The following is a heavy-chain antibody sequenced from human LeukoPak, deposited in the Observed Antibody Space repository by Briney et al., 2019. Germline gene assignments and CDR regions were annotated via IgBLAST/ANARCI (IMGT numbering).Heavy chain of an antibody. CDR1: GFTFSSYS. CDR2: ISSSSSYI. Sequence: GGSLRLSCAASGFTFSSYSMNWVRQAPGKGLEWVSSISSSSSYIYYADSVKGRFTISRDNAKNSLYLQMNSLSAEDTAVYYCARGGVTTNWFDPWGRGTLVTVSS. J-gene: IGHJ5*02. D-gene: IGHD4-11*01. CDR3: ARGGVTTNWFDP. V-gene: IGHV3-21*04.